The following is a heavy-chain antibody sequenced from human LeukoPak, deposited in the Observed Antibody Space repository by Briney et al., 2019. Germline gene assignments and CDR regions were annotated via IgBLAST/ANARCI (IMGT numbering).Heavy chain of an antibody. V-gene: IGHV3-74*01. Sequence: PGRSLRLSCAASGFTFSSYAMHWVRQAPGKGLEWVSRINSDGSSTSYADSVKGRFTISRDNAKNTLYLQMNSLRAEDTAVYYCATPFDYYGSGSYYGMDVWGQGTTVTVSS. CDR3: ATPFDYYGSGSYYGMDV. D-gene: IGHD3-10*01. J-gene: IGHJ6*02. CDR2: INSDGSST. CDR1: GFTFSSYA.